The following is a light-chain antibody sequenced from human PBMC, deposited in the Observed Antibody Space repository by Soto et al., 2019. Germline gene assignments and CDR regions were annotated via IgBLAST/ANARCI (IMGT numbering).Light chain of an antibody. V-gene: IGKV1-39*01. CDR3: QQCYSTRMYT. Sequence: DIPMTQSPSSLSASVGDRVTITCRASQSISSYLNWHQQKPGKAPKLLFYAAFSLQSGVPERFSGSGSGTDFTLTISSLQPEYFATYYCQQCYSTRMYTVGQGTKLQI. J-gene: IGKJ2*01. CDR1: QSISSY. CDR2: AAF.